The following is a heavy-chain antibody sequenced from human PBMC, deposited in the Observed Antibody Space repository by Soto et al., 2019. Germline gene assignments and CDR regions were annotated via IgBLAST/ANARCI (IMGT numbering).Heavy chain of an antibody. CDR1: GFTFSSSF. CDR2: VKQDGGGR. D-gene: IGHD6-19*01. Sequence: EVQLVESGGGLVQPGGSLRLSCVASGFTFSSSFMGWVRQAPGKGLEWVANVKQDGGGRNYVDAVKGRFSISRDNAKNSVYLQMTSLRGEDTAVYYYARYFSGSGRYVFDVWGQGTLVTVS. CDR3: ARYFSGSGRYVFDV. V-gene: IGHV3-7*01. J-gene: IGHJ4*02.